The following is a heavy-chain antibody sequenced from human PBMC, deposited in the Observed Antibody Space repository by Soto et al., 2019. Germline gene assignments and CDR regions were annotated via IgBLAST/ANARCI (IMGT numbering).Heavy chain of an antibody. J-gene: IGHJ6*02. V-gene: IGHV3-15*07. D-gene: IGHD3-9*01. CDR3: TTDGSYYYILTGYWHYLMAV. Sequence: GGSLRLSCAASGFTFSNAVMNWVRQAPGKGLEWVGRIKSKTDGGTTDYAAPVKGRFTISRDDSKNTLYLQMNSLKTEDTAVYYCTTDGSYYYILTGYWHYLMAVRAQGTTVTVSS. CDR1: GFTFSNAV. CDR2: IKSKTDGGTT.